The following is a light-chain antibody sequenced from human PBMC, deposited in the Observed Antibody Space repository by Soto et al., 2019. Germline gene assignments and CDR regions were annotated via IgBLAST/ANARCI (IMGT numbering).Light chain of an antibody. Sequence: QPVLTQPPSASGTPGQRLTISCSGSSANIGRNIVNWYQQLPGTAPKLLIHSNNQRPSGVPDRFSGSKSGTSASLAINGLRSEDDADYYCAAWDDSLVVFGGGTKVTVL. J-gene: IGLJ2*01. CDR1: SANIGRNI. CDR2: SNN. CDR3: AAWDDSLVV. V-gene: IGLV1-44*01.